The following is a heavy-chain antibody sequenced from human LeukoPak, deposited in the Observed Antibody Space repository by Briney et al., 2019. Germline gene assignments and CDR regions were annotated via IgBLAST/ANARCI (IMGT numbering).Heavy chain of an antibody. D-gene: IGHD2-2*01. Sequence: SVKVSCKASGGTFKNHDINWVRQAPGQGLEWMGGIIPVFGTPNYAQRFQGRVRITADESTTTAYMGLSSLRSDDTALYCCARGGRYCRSTSCWDFWGQGTLVTVSS. CDR1: GGTFKNHD. CDR3: ARGGRYCRSTSCWDF. J-gene: IGHJ4*02. CDR2: IIPVFGTP. V-gene: IGHV1-69*01.